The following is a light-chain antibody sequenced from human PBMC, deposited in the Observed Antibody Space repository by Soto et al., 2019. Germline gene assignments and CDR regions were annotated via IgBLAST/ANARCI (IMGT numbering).Light chain of an antibody. CDR3: AAWDDTLNGWV. Sequence: QAVVTQPPSASGTPGQRVTISCSGSSSNIGTKSVNWYQQLPGTAPKLLIFNTNQRPSGVPDRFSGSRSGTSASLAISGLQSDDEADYYCAAWDDTLNGWVFGGGTKVTVL. J-gene: IGLJ3*02. V-gene: IGLV1-44*01. CDR1: SSNIGTKS. CDR2: NTN.